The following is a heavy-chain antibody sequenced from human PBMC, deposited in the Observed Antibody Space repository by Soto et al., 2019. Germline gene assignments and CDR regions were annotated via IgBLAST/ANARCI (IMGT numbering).Heavy chain of an antibody. CDR2: IIPLFGTI. V-gene: IGHV1-69*01. CDR1: GGTFSRHA. Sequence: QVQLVQSGAELRKPGSSVKVSCKSSGGTFSRHAINWVRQAPGQGLEWMGGIIPLFGTINYAQKFKGRLTITADESTNTTYMELSSLKSEDAAVYYCARASIHGSSWYFWFDPWGQGTLVTVSS. J-gene: IGHJ5*02. CDR3: ARASIHGSSWYFWFDP. D-gene: IGHD6-13*01.